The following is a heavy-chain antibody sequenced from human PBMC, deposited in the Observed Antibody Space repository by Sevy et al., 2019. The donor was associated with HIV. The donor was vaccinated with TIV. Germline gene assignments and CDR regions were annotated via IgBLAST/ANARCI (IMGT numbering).Heavy chain of an antibody. D-gene: IGHD3-3*01. V-gene: IGHV3-74*01. CDR3: ARGQVLRFFDWPTYGLDV. Sequence: GESLRLSCAASGFTLSSHWMFWVRQGPGKGLVWVSHINSHGTITNYADSVRGRFTISRDNAKNTVYLQMDSLRAEDTAFYYCARGQVLRFFDWPTYGLDVWGQGTTVTVSS. CDR1: GFTLSSHW. J-gene: IGHJ6*02. CDR2: INSHGTIT.